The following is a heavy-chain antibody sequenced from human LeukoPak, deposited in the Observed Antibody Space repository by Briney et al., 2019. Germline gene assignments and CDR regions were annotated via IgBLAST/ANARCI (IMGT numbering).Heavy chain of an antibody. CDR1: GFTFSNYA. V-gene: IGHV3-23*01. D-gene: IGHD3-16*02. Sequence: GGSLRLSCAASGFTFSNYAMSWVRQAPGKGLEWVSAIGVNTYYTDSVKGRFTISRDNAKNTLYLQMNSLRAEDTAVYYCAKVGIGYDYVWGSYRYTGGPDYWGQGTLVTVSS. CDR2: IGVNT. J-gene: IGHJ4*02. CDR3: AKVGIGYDYVWGSYRYTGGPDY.